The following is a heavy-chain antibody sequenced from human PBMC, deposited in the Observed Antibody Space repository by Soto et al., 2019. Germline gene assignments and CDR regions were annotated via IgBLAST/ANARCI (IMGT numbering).Heavy chain of an antibody. CDR1: GFTFSSYG. Sequence: GGSLRLSCAASGFTFSSYGMHWVRQAPGKGLEWVAVISYDGSNKYYADSVKGRFTISRDNSKNTLYLQMNSLRAEDTAVYYCAAGFHYYDSSGYTLDYWGQGTLVTVSS. D-gene: IGHD3-22*01. V-gene: IGHV3-30*03. CDR2: ISYDGSNK. CDR3: AAGFHYYDSSGYTLDY. J-gene: IGHJ4*02.